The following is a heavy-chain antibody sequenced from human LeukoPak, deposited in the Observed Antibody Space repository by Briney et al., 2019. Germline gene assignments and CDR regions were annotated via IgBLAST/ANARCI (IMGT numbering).Heavy chain of an antibody. CDR1: GGSISSYY. D-gene: IGHD5-12*01. CDR3: ARQGHSSGYDSDY. CDR2: IYYSGST. Sequence: SETLSLTCTVSGGSISSYYWSWIRQPPGKGLEWIGYIYYSGSTNYNPSLKSRVTISVDTSKNQFSLKLSSVTAADTAVYYCARQGHSSGYDSDYWGQGTLVTVSS. J-gene: IGHJ4*02. V-gene: IGHV4-59*08.